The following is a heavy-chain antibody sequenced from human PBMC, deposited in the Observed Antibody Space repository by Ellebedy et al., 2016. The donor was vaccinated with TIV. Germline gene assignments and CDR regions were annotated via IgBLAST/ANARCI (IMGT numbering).Heavy chain of an antibody. Sequence: GGSLRLXXAASGFTFSRYDMRWVRQSTRKGLEWVASIDNAGDTYYPGSVKGRFTISRENAKNSLYLQMNSLRVEDTAVYYCTRFEIISGGGYGMDVWGQGTTVTVSS. CDR2: IDNAGDT. J-gene: IGHJ6*02. V-gene: IGHV3-13*01. CDR3: TRFEIISGGGYGMDV. CDR1: GFTFSRYD. D-gene: IGHD3-16*01.